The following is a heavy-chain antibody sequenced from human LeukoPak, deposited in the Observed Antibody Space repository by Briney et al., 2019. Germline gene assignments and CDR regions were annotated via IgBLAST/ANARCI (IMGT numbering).Heavy chain of an antibody. CDR1: GYSFTSYW. V-gene: IGHV5-51*01. Sequence: GEPLNISCKGSGYSFTSYWIGWVRQMPGKGLEWMGLIYPGDSDTRYSPSFQGQVTISADKSISTAYLQWSSLKASDTAMYYCASLSYCSSTSCPDAFDIWGQGTMVSVFS. J-gene: IGHJ3*02. CDR3: ASLSYCSSTSCPDAFDI. CDR2: IYPGDSDT. D-gene: IGHD2-2*01.